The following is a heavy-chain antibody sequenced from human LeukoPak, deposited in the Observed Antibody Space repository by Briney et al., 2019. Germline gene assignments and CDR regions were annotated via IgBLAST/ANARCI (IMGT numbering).Heavy chain of an antibody. CDR2: ISYDGSNK. CDR1: GLTFNSYW. J-gene: IGHJ3*02. Sequence: GGSLRLSCVVSGLTFNSYWMTWVRQAPGKGLEWVAVISYDGSNKYYADSVKGRFTISRDNSKNTLYLQMNSLRAEDTAVYYCARSWGIVVVVAANRVFDIWGQGTMVTVSS. D-gene: IGHD2-15*01. V-gene: IGHV3-30*03. CDR3: ARSWGIVVVVAANRVFDI.